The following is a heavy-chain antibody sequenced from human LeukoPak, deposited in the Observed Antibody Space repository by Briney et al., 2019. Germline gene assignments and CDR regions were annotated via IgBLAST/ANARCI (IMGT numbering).Heavy chain of an antibody. V-gene: IGHV6-1*01. CDR3: ARGPNRYFVT. CDR2: TYYRSKWYN. CDR1: GDSVSSNSTT. Sequence: SQTLSLTCAISGDSVSSNSTTWNWIRQSPSRGLEWLGRTYYRSKWYNDSAVSVQGRITINPDTSKNQFSLQLNSVAPEDTAVYYCARGPNRYFVTWGRSTLVTVSS. J-gene: IGHJ2*01.